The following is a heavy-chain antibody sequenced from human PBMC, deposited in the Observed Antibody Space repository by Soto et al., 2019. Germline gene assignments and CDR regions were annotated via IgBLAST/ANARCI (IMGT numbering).Heavy chain of an antibody. CDR2: INAGSGNT. J-gene: IGHJ4*02. CDR1: GYTFTKYS. CDR3: ARADRDYFGVADSFDY. Sequence: QVQLVQSGAELKEPGASVRVSCKASGYTFTKYSIHWLRQAPGQSLEWMGWINAGSGNTRYSQRFQGRVTMTGDTSASTVYMAVSSLTGEDTGLYFCARADRDYFGVADSFDYWGQGTLLTVS. D-gene: IGHD3-3*01. V-gene: IGHV1-3*01.